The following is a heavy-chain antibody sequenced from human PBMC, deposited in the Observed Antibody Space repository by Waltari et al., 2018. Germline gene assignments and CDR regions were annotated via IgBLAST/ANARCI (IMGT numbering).Heavy chain of an antibody. Sequence: EVQLVESGGGLVQPGGSLRLSCEASGFMFSNWMHGVRQAPGKGLVWISRIKPDANLKTYADYVKGRFTVSRDYARNTLYLQMSSLRVEDTAVYYCARGMGDIWGQGTLVTVSS. CDR3: ARGMGDI. CDR1: GFMFSNW. CDR2: IKPDANLK. J-gene: IGHJ4*02. V-gene: IGHV3-74*01. D-gene: IGHD3-16*01.